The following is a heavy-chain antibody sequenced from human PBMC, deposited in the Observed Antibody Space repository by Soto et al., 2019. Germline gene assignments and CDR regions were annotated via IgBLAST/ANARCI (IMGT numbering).Heavy chain of an antibody. J-gene: IGHJ3*02. CDR2: ISTTSTLI. CDR3: AKEADDYGDYRRAFDI. CDR1: GFTFSSYS. Sequence: EVQLVESGGGLVKPGGSLRLSCAASGFTFSSYSMNWVRQAPGKGLEWVSSISTTSTLIYYADSVKGRFTISRDNAANSVFLQMNSLGVADTAVYYCAKEADDYGDYRRAFDIWGQGTMVTVSS. V-gene: IGHV3-21*01. D-gene: IGHD4-17*01.